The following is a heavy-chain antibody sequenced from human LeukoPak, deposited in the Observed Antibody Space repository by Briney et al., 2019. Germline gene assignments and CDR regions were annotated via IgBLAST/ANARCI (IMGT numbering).Heavy chain of an antibody. CDR2: MNPNSGDT. CDR1: GYTFTNYD. V-gene: IGHV1-8*01. CDR3: ARAGGNTYVPYFHY. D-gene: IGHD5-18*01. Sequence: PVASVKVSCKASGYTFTNYDINWVRQATGQGLEWMGWMNPNSGDTAYAQKFQGRVTMTRNTSISTAYMELSSLRSEDTAAYYCARAGGNTYVPYFHYWGQGTLVTVSS. J-gene: IGHJ4*02.